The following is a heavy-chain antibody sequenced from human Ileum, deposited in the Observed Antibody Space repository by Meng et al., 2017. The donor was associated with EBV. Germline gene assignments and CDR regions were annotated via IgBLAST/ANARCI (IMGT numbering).Heavy chain of an antibody. D-gene: IGHD6-19*01. J-gene: IGHJ4*02. V-gene: IGHV3-30*18. CDR1: GFTLRSYG. CDR2: MSYDENNK. CDR3: AKEGGAGSLDN. Sequence: QVGLGESGGGVVQAGRSWGLSCAAYGFTLRSYGMHGVGQAPGKGLEWVAGMSYDENNKHYADSVKGRFTISRDNSKNTLYLQMNSLRPEDAAVYYCAKEGGAGSLDNWGQGTLVTVSS.